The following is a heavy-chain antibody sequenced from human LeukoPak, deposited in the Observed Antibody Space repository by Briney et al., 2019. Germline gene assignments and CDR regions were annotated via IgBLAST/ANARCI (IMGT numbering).Heavy chain of an antibody. CDR2: ISGSGGST. V-gene: IGHV3-23*01. CDR1: GFTFSSYA. CDR3: ARVNRPPSNNWFDP. Sequence: GGSLRLSCAASGFTFSSYAMSWVRQAPGKGLEWVSAISGSGGSTYYADSVKGRFTISRDNSKNTLYLQMNSLRAEDTAVYYCARVNRPPSNNWFDPWGQGTLVTVSS. J-gene: IGHJ5*02. D-gene: IGHD2/OR15-2a*01.